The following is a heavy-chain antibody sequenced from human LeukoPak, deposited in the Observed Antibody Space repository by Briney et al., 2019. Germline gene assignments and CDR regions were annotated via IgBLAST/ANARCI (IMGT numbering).Heavy chain of an antibody. V-gene: IGHV3-43*02. D-gene: IGHD6-13*01. CDR2: ISGDGGST. CDR1: GFTFDDYA. J-gene: IGHJ4*02. CDR3: AKGPRFSSSWYYFDY. Sequence: GGSLRLSCAASGFTFDDYAMHWVRQAPGKGLEWVSLISGDGGSTYYADSVKGRFTISRDNSKNCLYLQMNSLRTEDTALYYCAKGPRFSSSWYYFDYWGQGTLVTVSS.